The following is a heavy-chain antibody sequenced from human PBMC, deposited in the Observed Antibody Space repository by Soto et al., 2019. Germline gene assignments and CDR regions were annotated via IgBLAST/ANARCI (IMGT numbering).Heavy chain of an antibody. J-gene: IGHJ4*02. Sequence: SPTLSLTCAVYGGSFSGYYWSWIRQPPGKGLGWSGEINHSGSTNYNPSLKSRVTISVDTSKNQFSLKLSSVTAADTAVYYCARESPGYSSGWYYDYWGQGTLVTVSS. CDR3: ARESPGYSSGWYYDY. V-gene: IGHV4-34*01. CDR2: INHSGST. D-gene: IGHD6-19*01. CDR1: GGSFSGYY.